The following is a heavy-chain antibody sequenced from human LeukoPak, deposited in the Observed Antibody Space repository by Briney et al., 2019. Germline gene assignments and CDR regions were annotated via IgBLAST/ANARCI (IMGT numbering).Heavy chain of an antibody. Sequence: GGSLTLSCAASGFTFSDYNMNWVRQAPGKGLEWVSYIQSISTTIYYSDSVRGRFTISRDNAKNSLFLQMNNLRAEDTAVHYCAKIGRNDSSGCFDYWGQGTLVTVSS. CDR3: AKIGRNDSSGCFDY. D-gene: IGHD3-22*01. CDR1: GFTFSDYN. V-gene: IGHV3-48*04. J-gene: IGHJ4*02. CDR2: IQSISTTI.